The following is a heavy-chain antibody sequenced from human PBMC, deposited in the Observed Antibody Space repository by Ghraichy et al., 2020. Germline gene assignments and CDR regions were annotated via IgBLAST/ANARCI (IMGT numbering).Heavy chain of an antibody. CDR1: GFRFDDYA. V-gene: IGHV3-9*01. Sequence: GGSLRLSCAASGFRFDDYAMHWVRQTPGKGLEWVSSISWNSDNIGYADSVRGRFTISRDNAKNSLYLQVNSLRPEDTALYYCAKDGSYSGSSDHYFDSWGLGTLVTVSS. J-gene: IGHJ4*02. CDR3: AKDGSYSGSSDHYFDS. D-gene: IGHD1-26*01. CDR2: ISWNSDNI.